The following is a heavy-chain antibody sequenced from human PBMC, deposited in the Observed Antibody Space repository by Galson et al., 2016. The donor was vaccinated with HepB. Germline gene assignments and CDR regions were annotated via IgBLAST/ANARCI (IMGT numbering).Heavy chain of an antibody. CDR1: GDSINSYY. V-gene: IGHV4-59*01. CDR3: ARTRPGGATHY. CDR2: IYYNGAT. Sequence: ETLSLTCTVSGDSINSYYWNWIRQPPGKGLEWIGYIYYNGATKYNPPLKSRVTISVDTSRNQFSLNLSSVTAADTAVYYCARTRPGGATHYWGQGTLVTVSS. J-gene: IGHJ4*02. D-gene: IGHD1-26*01.